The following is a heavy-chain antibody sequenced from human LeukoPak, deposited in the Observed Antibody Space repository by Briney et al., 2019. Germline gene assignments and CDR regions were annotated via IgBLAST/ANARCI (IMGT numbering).Heavy chain of an antibody. J-gene: IGHJ3*02. V-gene: IGHV3-11*01. CDR3: ARDYDILTGSWAFDI. CDR2: ISSSGSTI. CDR1: GFTFSDYY. D-gene: IGHD3-9*01. Sequence: GGSLRLSCAASGFTFSDYYMSWIRQAPGKGLEWVSYISSSGSTIYYADSVKGRFTISRDNAKNSLYLQMNSLRAEDTAVYYCARDYDILTGSWAFDIWGQGTMVTVSS.